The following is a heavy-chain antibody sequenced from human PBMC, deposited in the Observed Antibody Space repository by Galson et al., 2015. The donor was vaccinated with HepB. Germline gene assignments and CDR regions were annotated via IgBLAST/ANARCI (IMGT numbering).Heavy chain of an antibody. V-gene: IGHV3-23*01. D-gene: IGHD6-13*01. CDR1: GLTFSSYA. J-gene: IGHJ4*02. Sequence: SLRLSCAASGLTFSSYAMSWVRQAPGKGLEWVSVVGVGGDNIHYADSVKGRFTISRDNSKNTLYLQMNSLRDEDTAVYYCASYRQQLYPIDYWGQGTLVTVSS. CDR3: ASYRQQLYPIDY. CDR2: VGVGGDNI.